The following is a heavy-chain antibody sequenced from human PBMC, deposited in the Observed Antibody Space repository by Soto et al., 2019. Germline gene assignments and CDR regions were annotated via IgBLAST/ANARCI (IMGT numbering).Heavy chain of an antibody. Sequence: QVQLVQSGAEVKKPGSSVKVSCKASGGTFSSYAISWVRQAPGQGLEWMGGIIPIFGTANYAKTFQGRVKITAEESTRTAYIEVSSLRSEDTAVYYCARRYCSSTSCPYSSGWLYYFDYWGQGTLVTVSS. CDR2: IIPIFGTA. CDR3: ARRYCSSTSCPYSSGWLYYFDY. CDR1: GGTFSSYA. J-gene: IGHJ4*02. D-gene: IGHD2-2*01. V-gene: IGHV1-69*01.